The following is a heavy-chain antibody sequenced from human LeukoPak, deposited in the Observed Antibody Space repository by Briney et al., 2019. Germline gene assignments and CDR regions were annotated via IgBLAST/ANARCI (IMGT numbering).Heavy chain of an antibody. J-gene: IGHJ6*02. CDR1: GYRFTGHY. Sequence: ASVKVSCKASGYRFTGHYMHWVRQAPGQGLEWMGIIYPSGGSTTYAQKFQDRVTMTRDTSTSTVYMELSSLRSDDTAVYYCAREIGYGDYAYYYGMDVWGQGTTVTVSS. V-gene: IGHV1-46*01. D-gene: IGHD4-17*01. CDR2: IYPSGGST. CDR3: AREIGYGDYAYYYGMDV.